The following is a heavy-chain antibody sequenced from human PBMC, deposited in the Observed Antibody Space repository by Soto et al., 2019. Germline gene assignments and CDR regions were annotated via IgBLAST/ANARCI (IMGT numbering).Heavy chain of an antibody. CDR3: ARDRNYAIGGRILNWFDP. V-gene: IGHV1-69*12. CDR1: GGTFSSYA. Sequence: QVQLVQSGAEVKKPGSSVKVSCKASGGTFSSYAISWVRQAPGQGLEWMGGIIPIFGTANYAQKFQGRVTSPADESTSTAYMELSSLRSEDTAVYYCARDRNYAIGGRILNWFDPWGQGTLVTVSS. J-gene: IGHJ5*02. CDR2: IIPIFGTA. D-gene: IGHD1-7*01.